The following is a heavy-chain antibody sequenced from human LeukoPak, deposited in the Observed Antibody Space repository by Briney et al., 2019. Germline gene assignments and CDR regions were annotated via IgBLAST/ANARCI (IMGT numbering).Heavy chain of an antibody. D-gene: IGHD4-23*01. J-gene: IGHJ3*02. CDR2: IYYSGST. V-gene: IGHV4-59*01. CDR3: ARHQRGNSDAFDI. CDR1: GGSISSYY. Sequence: KSSETLSLTCTVSGGSISSYYWSWIRQPPGKGLEWIGYIYYSGSTNYNPSLKSRVTISVDTSKNQFSLKLSSVTAADTAVYYCARHQRGNSDAFDIWGQGTMVTVSS.